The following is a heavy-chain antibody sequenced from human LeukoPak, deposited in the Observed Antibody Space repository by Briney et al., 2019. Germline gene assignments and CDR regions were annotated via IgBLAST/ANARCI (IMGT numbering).Heavy chain of an antibody. Sequence: LRLSCTASGFTISSHWMSWVRHAPGNVLDSLATIKQDESQKEYVESVQGRFTISRDNAKNSLYLHLNRLRAEDTAVYYCARHPTVTNFHDAFDIWGQGTLVTVSS. V-gene: IGHV3-7*03. J-gene: IGHJ3*02. D-gene: IGHD4-17*01. CDR2: IKQDESQK. CDR1: GFTISSHW. CDR3: ARHPTVTNFHDAFDI.